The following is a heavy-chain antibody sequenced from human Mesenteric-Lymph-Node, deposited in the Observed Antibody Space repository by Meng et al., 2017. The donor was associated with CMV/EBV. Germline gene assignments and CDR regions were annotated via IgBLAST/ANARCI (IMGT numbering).Heavy chain of an antibody. CDR3: ATWSSGVASEWLVYETYGMDV. D-gene: IGHD6-19*01. J-gene: IGHJ6*02. CDR1: GGTFRSYA. CDR2: LIAIFGSE. Sequence: SVKVSCKASGGTFRSYAITWVRQAPGQGLEWMGGLIAIFGSENYAQKFQGRVTITTDESTNTAYMELSSLRSEDTAVYYCATWSSGVASEWLVYETYGMDVWGQGTTVTVSS. V-gene: IGHV1-69*05.